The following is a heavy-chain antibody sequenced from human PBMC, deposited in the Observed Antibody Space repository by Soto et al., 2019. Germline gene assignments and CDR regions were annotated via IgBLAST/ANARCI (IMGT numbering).Heavy chain of an antibody. D-gene: IGHD2-21*02. CDR2: IYHNGRT. CDR3: ARDCGGDCSYFDH. CDR1: GGSIISNSW. J-gene: IGHJ4*02. V-gene: IGHV4-4*02. Sequence: QVQLQESGPGLVKPSETLSVTCGVSGGSIISNSWWSWVRQPPGKGLEWIGEIYHNGRTAYNPSLKSRVTMSVDTSKNQIFLNLSSVTAADTAVYYCARDCGGDCSYFDHWGQGTLVTVSS.